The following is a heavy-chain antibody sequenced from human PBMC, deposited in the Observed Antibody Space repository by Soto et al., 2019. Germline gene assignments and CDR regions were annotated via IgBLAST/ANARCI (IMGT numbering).Heavy chain of an antibody. Sequence: ASVKVSCTASGYTFTSYAMHWVRQAPGQRLEWMGWINAGNGNTKYSQKFQGRVTITRDTSASTAYMELSSLRSEDTAVYYCARDPPHGYYDSSGPDRYFDYWGQGTLVTVSS. V-gene: IGHV1-3*01. CDR2: INAGNGNT. CDR3: ARDPPHGYYDSSGPDRYFDY. D-gene: IGHD3-22*01. CDR1: GYTFTSYA. J-gene: IGHJ4*02.